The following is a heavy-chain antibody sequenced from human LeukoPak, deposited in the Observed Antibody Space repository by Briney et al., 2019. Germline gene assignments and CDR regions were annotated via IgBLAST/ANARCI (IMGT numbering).Heavy chain of an antibody. Sequence: ASVKVSCKASGYPFTSYDINWVRQATGQGLEWMGWMNPNSGNTAYAQKFQGRVTMTRNPSMSTAYMELSSLTSEDTAIYYCARGGGLLWFGDRGASDIWGQGTMVTVSS. CDR1: GYPFTSYD. V-gene: IGHV1-8*01. D-gene: IGHD3-10*01. J-gene: IGHJ3*02. CDR2: MNPNSGNT. CDR3: ARGGGLLWFGDRGASDI.